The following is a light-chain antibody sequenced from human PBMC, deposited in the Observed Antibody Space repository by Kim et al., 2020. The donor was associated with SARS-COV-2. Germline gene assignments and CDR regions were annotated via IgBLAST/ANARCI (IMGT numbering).Light chain of an antibody. Sequence: ELTQPPSASGTPGQRVTISCSGSSSNIGSNTVNWYQQLPGTAHKLLIYSNNQRPSGVPDRFSGSKSGTSASLAISGLQSEDEADYYCAAWDDSLNGYVFGTGTKSPS. V-gene: IGLV1-44*01. CDR1: SSNIGSNT. CDR3: AAWDDSLNGYV. CDR2: SNN. J-gene: IGLJ1*01.